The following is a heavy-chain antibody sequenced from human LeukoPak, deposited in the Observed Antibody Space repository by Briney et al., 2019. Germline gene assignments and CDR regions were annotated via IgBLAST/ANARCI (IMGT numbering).Heavy chain of an antibody. J-gene: IGHJ3*02. CDR1: GFTFSSYA. CDR3: AREPPGDAFDI. Sequence: PGGSLRLSCAASGFTFSSYAMHWVRQAPGKGLEWVAVISYDGSNKYYADSVKGRFTISRDNSKNTLYLQMNSLRAEDTAVYYCAREPPGDAFDIWGQGTMVTVSS. CDR2: ISYDGSNK. V-gene: IGHV3-30-3*01.